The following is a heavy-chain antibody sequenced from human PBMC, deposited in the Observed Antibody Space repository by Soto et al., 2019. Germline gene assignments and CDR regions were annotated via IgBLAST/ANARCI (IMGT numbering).Heavy chain of an antibody. V-gene: IGHV3-23*01. CDR1: GFTFSNYA. D-gene: IGHD2-15*01. Sequence: EVQLLESGGGLVQPGGSLRLSCAASGFTFSNYAMNWVRQAPGKGLEWVSAVSGSGGRTYYADSVKGRFTISKDNSKNTLYLQMNSLRAEDTAVYYCATDRDCSGGSCYYNYWGQGTLVTVSS. CDR2: VSGSGGRT. J-gene: IGHJ4*02. CDR3: ATDRDCSGGSCYYNY.